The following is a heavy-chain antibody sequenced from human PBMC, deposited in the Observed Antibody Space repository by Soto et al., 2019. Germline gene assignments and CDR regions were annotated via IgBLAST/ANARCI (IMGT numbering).Heavy chain of an antibody. J-gene: IGHJ3*01. CDR1: GFNFSNYD. V-gene: IGHV3-21*01. Sequence: EVQLVESGGGLVKPGGSLRLSCAASGFNFSNYDMNWVRQAQGKGLEWVSSITGSSVYIKYADAVKGRFTISRDNAENSLYLQMSSLRAEDTAVYYCARRKGNMMAVNDDAFDLWGQGTMVTVSA. D-gene: IGHD3-22*01. CDR2: ITGSSVYI. CDR3: ARRKGNMMAVNDDAFDL.